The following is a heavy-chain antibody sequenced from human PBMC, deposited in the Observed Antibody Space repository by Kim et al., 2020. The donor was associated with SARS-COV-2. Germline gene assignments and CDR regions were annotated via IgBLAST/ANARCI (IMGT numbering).Heavy chain of an antibody. D-gene: IGHD4-4*01. J-gene: IGHJ2*01. Sequence: SETLSLTCAVYGGSFSGYYWSWIRQPPGKGLEWIGEINHSGSTNYNPSLKSRVTISVDTSKNQFSLKLSSVTAADTAVYYCARGFRVGYSKSWYFDLWGR. V-gene: IGHV4-34*01. CDR3: ARGFRVGYSKSWYFDL. CDR1: GGSFSGYY. CDR2: INHSGST.